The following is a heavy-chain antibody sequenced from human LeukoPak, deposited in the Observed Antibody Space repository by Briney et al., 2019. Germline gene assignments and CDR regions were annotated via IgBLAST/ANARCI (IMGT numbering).Heavy chain of an antibody. J-gene: IGHJ4*02. CDR1: GGSFSGYY. CDR3: ARDPGRWQQLGYFDY. D-gene: IGHD5-24*01. Sequence: SETLSLTCAVYGGSFSGYYWSWIRQPPGKGLEWIGEINHSGSTNYNPSLKSRVTISVDTSKNQFSLKLSSVTAADTAVYYCARDPGRWQQLGYFDYWAREPWSPSPQ. CDR2: INHSGST. V-gene: IGHV4-34*01.